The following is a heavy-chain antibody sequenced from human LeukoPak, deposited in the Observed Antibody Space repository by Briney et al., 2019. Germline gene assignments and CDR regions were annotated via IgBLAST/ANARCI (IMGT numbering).Heavy chain of an antibody. CDR3: ARGPYSYDSSGAFDI. V-gene: IGHV4-61*02. D-gene: IGHD3-22*01. J-gene: IGHJ3*02. CDR1: GGSINSGTYY. CDR2: IYTRGST. Sequence: PSETLSLTCTVSGGSINSGTYYWSWIRQPAGKGLEWIGRIYTRGSTNYNPSLKSRVTISVDTSNNQFSLKLSSVTAADTAVYFCARGPYSYDSSGAFDIWGQGTMVTVSS.